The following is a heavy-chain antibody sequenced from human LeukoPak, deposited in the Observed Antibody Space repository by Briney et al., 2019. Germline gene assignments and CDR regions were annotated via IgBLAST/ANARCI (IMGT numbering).Heavy chain of an antibody. J-gene: IGHJ3*02. CDR2: MNPNSGNT. CDR3: ARGPPQTLTGTKGAFDI. Sequence: ASVKVSCKASGYTFTSYDINWVRQATGQGLEWMGWMNPNSGNTGYAQKFQGRVTMTRNTSISTAYMELSSLRSEDTAVYYCARGPPQTLTGTKGAFDIWGQGTMVTVSS. V-gene: IGHV1-8*01. D-gene: IGHD1-7*01. CDR1: GYTFTSYD.